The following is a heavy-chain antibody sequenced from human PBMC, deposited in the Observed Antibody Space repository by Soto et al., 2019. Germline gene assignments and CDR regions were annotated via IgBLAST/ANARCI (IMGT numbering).Heavy chain of an antibody. CDR1: GFSLSTSGVG. CDR3: AHNSITIFGVVSDI. Sequence: SGPTMVNPTQTLTLNFTFSGFSLSTSGVGVGWIRQPPGKALEWLALIYWDDDKRYSPSLKSRLTITKDTSKNQVVLTMTNMDPVDTATYYCAHNSITIFGVVSDIWGQGTMVTVS. D-gene: IGHD3-3*01. V-gene: IGHV2-5*02. J-gene: IGHJ3*02. CDR2: IYWDDDK.